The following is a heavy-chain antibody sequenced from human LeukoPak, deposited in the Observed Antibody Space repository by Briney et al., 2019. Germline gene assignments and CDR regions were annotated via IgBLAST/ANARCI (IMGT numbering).Heavy chain of an antibody. J-gene: IGHJ4*02. V-gene: IGHV3-30-3*01. CDR1: GFTFSSYA. CDR2: ISYDGSNK. Sequence: QTRGSLRLSCAASGFTFSSYAMHWVRQAPGKGLEWVAVISYDGSNKYYADSVKGRFTISRDNSKNTLYLQMNSLRAEDTAVYYCARASIVVVPEFDYWGQGTLVTVSS. CDR3: ARASIVVVPEFDY. D-gene: IGHD2-2*01.